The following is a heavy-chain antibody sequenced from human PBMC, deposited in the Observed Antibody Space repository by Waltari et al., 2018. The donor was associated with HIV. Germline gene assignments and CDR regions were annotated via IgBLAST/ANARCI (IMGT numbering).Heavy chain of an antibody. CDR2: IRQAGTER. CDR1: GFTFSFYW. Sequence: EVRLVESGGGWVQPGGSLTLTCETSGFTFSFYWLSWVPQAAGKGLEWVANIRQAGTERHYVDSVRGRFTISRDNGKRSSFLQMNSLSVEDTAVYYCATTHGSGDFDNDFDYWGQGTLV. V-gene: IGHV3-7*01. D-gene: IGHD3-10*01. J-gene: IGHJ4*02. CDR3: ATTHGSGDFDNDFDY.